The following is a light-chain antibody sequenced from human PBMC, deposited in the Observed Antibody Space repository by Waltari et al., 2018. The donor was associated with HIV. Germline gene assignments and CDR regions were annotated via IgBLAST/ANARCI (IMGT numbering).Light chain of an antibody. CDR1: SSDVGGYNY. V-gene: IGLV2-14*01. CDR3: RSYTSILGV. J-gene: IGLJ2*01. CDR2: DVS. Sequence: QSALTQPASVSGSPGQSITISCTGTSSDVGGYNYVSWYQQHPGKAPKHMIYDVSNRPSGRSKRLSAHMSSNTASLTISAHQAEDEADYYCRSYTSILGVFGGGTKLTVL.